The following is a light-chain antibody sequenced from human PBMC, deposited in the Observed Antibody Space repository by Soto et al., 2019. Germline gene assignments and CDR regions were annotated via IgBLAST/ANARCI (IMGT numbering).Light chain of an antibody. CDR3: AAWDDSLTGVV. CDR1: SSNIGSNT. CDR2: YNN. Sequence: QSVLTQPASASGTPGQWVTISCSGSSSNIGSNTVNWYQQLPGTAPKLLIYYNNQRPSGVPDRFSGSKSGTSASLAISGLQAEDEADYYCAAWDDSLTGVVFGGGTQLTVL. V-gene: IGLV1-44*01. J-gene: IGLJ2*01.